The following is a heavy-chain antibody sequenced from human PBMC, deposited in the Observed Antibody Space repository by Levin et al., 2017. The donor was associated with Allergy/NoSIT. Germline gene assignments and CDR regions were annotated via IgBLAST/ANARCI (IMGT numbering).Heavy chain of an antibody. CDR1: GGSISSTFSY. CDR3: ARGRYDGRYYFDY. D-gene: IGHD1-1*01. CDR2: MYSTGNT. Sequence: LRLSCTVSGGSISSTFSYWSWIRQSPGTGLEWIGYMYSTGNTNYNPSLKSRVTISGDTSKNQFSLKVSSVTAADTAVYYCARGRYDGRYYFDYWGQGTLVTVSS. V-gene: IGHV4-30-4*01. J-gene: IGHJ4*02.